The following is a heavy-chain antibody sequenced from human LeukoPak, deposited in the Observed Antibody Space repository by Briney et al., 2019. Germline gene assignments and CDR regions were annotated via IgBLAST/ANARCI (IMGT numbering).Heavy chain of an antibody. Sequence: GGSLRLSCAASGFPLSTYGISWVRQAPGKGLERVSAITGSGDFAKYADSVRGRFTISRDNSKNTVYLQMNSLTVEDTALYYCTQRITATTPFDSWGQGTLVIVSS. J-gene: IGHJ4*02. CDR2: ITGSGDFA. CDR3: TQRITATTPFDS. CDR1: GFPLSTYG. V-gene: IGHV3-23*01. D-gene: IGHD4-17*01.